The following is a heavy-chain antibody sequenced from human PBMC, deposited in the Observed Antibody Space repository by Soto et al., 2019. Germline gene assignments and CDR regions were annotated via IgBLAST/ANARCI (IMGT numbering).Heavy chain of an antibody. CDR1: GGSISSSSYY. D-gene: IGHD6-6*01. J-gene: IGHJ5*02. CDR2: IYYSGST. Sequence: SETLSLTCTVSGGSISSSSYYWGWIRQPPGKGLEWIGSIYYSGSTYYNPSLKSRVTISVDTSKNQFSLKLSSVTAADTAVYYCARDQEQLGWFDPWGQGTLVTVSS. CDR3: ARDQEQLGWFDP. V-gene: IGHV4-39*07.